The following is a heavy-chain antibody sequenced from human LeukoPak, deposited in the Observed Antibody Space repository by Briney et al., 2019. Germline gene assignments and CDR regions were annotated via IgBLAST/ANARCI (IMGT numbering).Heavy chain of an antibody. V-gene: IGHV3-30*18. CDR2: ISYDGSNK. CDR3: AKEGFGMDV. CDR1: GFTFSSYG. Sequence: PGRSLRLSCAASGFTFSSYGMHWVRQAPGKGLEWVAVISYDGSNKYYADSVKGRFTISRDNSKNTLYLQMNSLRAEDTAVYYCAKEGFGMDVWGQGTTVTVSS. J-gene: IGHJ6*02.